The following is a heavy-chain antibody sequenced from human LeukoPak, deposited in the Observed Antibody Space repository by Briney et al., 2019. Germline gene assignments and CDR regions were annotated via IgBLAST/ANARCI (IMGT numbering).Heavy chain of an antibody. Sequence: GGSLRLSCAASGFTFSGSAMHWVRQAPGKGLEWVAVISYDGSNKYYADSVKGRFTISRDNSKNTLYLQMNSLRAEDTAVYYCARDFGVTGTNYFDYWGQGTLVTVSS. J-gene: IGHJ4*02. V-gene: IGHV3-30*04. CDR3: ARDFGVTGTNYFDY. CDR2: ISYDGSNK. CDR1: GFTFSGSA. D-gene: IGHD1-20*01.